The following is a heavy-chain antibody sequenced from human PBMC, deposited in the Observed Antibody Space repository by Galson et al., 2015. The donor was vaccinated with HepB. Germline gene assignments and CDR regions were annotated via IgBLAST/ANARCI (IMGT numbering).Heavy chain of an antibody. V-gene: IGHV3-9*01. D-gene: IGHD3-3*01. Sequence: SLRLSCAASGFTFNDYAMHWIRQAPGKGLEWVSGISWNGNNIGYADSVKGRFTISRDNAKNSLYLEMNSLRPEDTALYYCAKDAYYDFWSGPPGDYWGQGTLVTVSS. CDR1: GFTFNDYA. J-gene: IGHJ4*02. CDR3: AKDAYYDFWSGPPGDY. CDR2: ISWNGNNI.